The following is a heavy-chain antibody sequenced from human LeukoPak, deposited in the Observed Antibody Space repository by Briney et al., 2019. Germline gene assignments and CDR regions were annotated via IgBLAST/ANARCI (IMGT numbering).Heavy chain of an antibody. CDR1: GGSISSYY. V-gene: IGHV4-59*01. Sequence: PSETLSLTCTVSGGSISSYYWSWIRQPPGKGLEWIGYIYYSGSTNYNPSLKSRVTISVDTSKNQFSLKLSSVTAADTAVYYCARDVRGYGIDYWGQGTLVTVSS. CDR3: ARDVRGYGIDY. D-gene: IGHD3-3*01. CDR2: IYYSGST. J-gene: IGHJ4*02.